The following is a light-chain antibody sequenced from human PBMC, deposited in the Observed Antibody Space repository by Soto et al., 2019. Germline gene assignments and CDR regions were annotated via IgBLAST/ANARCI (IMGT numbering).Light chain of an antibody. CDR3: DTWDSNTHTV. J-gene: IGLJ3*02. CDR1: SGHSSYI. V-gene: IGLV4-60*02. CDR2: LEGSGSY. Sequence: QSVLTQSSSASASLGSSVKLTCTLSSGHSSYIIAWHQQQPGKAPRYLMKLEGSGSYNKGSGVPDRFSGSSSGADRYLTISNLQFEDEADYYCDTWDSNTHTVFVGGTKLTVL.